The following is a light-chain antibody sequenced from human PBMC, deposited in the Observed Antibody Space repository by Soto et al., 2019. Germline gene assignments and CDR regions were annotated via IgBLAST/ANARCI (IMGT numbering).Light chain of an antibody. Sequence: QMTQSPSSLSASLGDRVTITCLASQGISNYLAWYQQKPGKVPKLLIYSASTLQSGVPSRFSGSGSGTDLTLTITSLQPEDVATYYCQKYDISPRTFGQGTKVDIK. J-gene: IGKJ1*01. V-gene: IGKV1-27*01. CDR2: SAS. CDR3: QKYDISPRT. CDR1: QGISNY.